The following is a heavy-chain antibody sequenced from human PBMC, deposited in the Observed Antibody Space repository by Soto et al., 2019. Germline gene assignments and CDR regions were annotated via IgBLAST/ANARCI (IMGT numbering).Heavy chain of an antibody. CDR2: IYYSGST. V-gene: IGHV4-59*08. Sequence: SETLSLTCTVSGGSISSHYWSWIRQPPGKGLEWIGYIYYSGSTNYNPSLKSRVTISLDTSKNQFSLKLSFVTAADTAVYYCARRRITGSEIIFDYWGQGTLVTVSS. CDR3: ARRRITGSEIIFDY. D-gene: IGHD1-20*01. CDR1: GGSISSHY. J-gene: IGHJ4*02.